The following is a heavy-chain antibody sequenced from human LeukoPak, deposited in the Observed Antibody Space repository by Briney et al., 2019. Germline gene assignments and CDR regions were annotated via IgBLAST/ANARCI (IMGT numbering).Heavy chain of an antibody. V-gene: IGHV1-46*01. D-gene: IGHD3-10*01. Sequence: ASVKVSCTASGYTFTSYYMHWVRQAPGQGLEWMGIINPSGGSTSYAQKFQGRVTITRDISTSTVYMELSSLRSEDTAVYYCARAELLWFGEFLPTADWGQGTLVTVSS. CDR2: INPSGGST. J-gene: IGHJ4*02. CDR1: GYTFTSYY. CDR3: ARAELLWFGEFLPTAD.